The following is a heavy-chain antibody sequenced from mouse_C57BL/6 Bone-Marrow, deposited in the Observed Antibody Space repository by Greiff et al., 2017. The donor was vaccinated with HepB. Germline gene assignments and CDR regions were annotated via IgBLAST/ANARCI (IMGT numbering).Heavy chain of an antibody. CDR1: GFTFTSYW. J-gene: IGHJ3*01. CDR3: ARSTLAWFAD. V-gene: IGHV1-55*01. CDR2: IYPGSGCT. Sequence: VQLQQSGAELVKPGASVKMSCKASGFTFTSYWITWVEQRPGQGLEWIGDIYPGSGCTNYNEKFQCKATLTADTSSSTAYMQLSSLTSEDSAVYCCARSTLAWFADWGQGTLVTVSA.